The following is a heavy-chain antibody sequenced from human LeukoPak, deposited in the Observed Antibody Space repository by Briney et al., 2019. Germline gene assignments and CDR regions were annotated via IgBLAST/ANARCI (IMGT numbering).Heavy chain of an antibody. V-gene: IGHV4-38-2*02. Sequence: RPSETLSLTCTVSGYSISSGYYWGWIRQPPGKGLEWIGSIYHSGSTYYNPSLKSRVTISVDTSKNQFSLKLSSVTAADTAVYYCARAAKDIVVVVAASHFDYWGQGTLVTVSS. D-gene: IGHD2-15*01. CDR2: IYHSGST. CDR1: GYSISSGYY. J-gene: IGHJ4*02. CDR3: ARAAKDIVVVVAASHFDY.